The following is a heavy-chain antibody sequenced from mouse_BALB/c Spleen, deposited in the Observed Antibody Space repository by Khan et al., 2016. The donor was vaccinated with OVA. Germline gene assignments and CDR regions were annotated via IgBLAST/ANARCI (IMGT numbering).Heavy chain of an antibody. J-gene: IGHJ3*01. V-gene: IGHV1-52*01. CDR1: GYTFTSYW. Sequence: QVQLQQPGPELVRPGTSVKLSCKASGYTFTSYWMNWIKKRPEQGLEWIGRIDPYDSETHYNQKFKDKAILTVEKSSNTAYMQIRSLTSEDAAVYYCARNPFAYWGQGTLVTVSA. CDR3: ARNPFAY. CDR2: IDPYDSET.